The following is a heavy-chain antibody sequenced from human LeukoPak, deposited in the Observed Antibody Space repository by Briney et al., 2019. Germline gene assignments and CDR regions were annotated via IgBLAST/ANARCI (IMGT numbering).Heavy chain of an antibody. CDR1: GGSISSDSYY. V-gene: IGHV4-61*01. J-gene: IGHJ4*02. CDR3: AKDPYYDSSGCFDY. D-gene: IGHD3-22*01. Sequence: SETLSLTCTVSGGSISSDSYYWGWIRQPPGKGLEWIGYIYYSGSTNYNPSLKSRVTISVDTSKNQFSLKVISMTAADTAVYYCAKDPYYDSSGCFDYWGQGTLVTVSS. CDR2: IYYSGST.